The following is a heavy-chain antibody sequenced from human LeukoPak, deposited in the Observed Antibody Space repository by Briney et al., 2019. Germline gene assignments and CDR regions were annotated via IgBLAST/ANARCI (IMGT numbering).Heavy chain of an antibody. V-gene: IGHV3-7*01. CDR2: IKQDGSEK. CDR3: ASGYYYDSSGPPDYFDY. CDR1: GFTFTSHW. D-gene: IGHD3-22*01. Sequence: GGSLRLSCAAYGFTFTSHWMSWVRQAQGKGLEWVAIIKQDGSEKYYVDSVKGRFTISRDNAKNSVYLQMNSLRAEDTAVYYCASGYYYDSSGPPDYFDYWGQGTLVTVSS. J-gene: IGHJ4*02.